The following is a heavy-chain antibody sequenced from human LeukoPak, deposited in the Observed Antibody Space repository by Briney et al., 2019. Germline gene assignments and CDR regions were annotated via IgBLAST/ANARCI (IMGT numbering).Heavy chain of an antibody. D-gene: IGHD6-25*01. J-gene: IGHJ2*01. Sequence: PGGSLRLSCSASGFTFSSYAMHWVRQAPGKGLEYVSAISSNGGSTYYANSVKGRFTISRDNSKNTLYLQVGSPRPEDMAVYHCARKAAPGSNWYFDLWGRGTLVTVSS. CDR3: ARKAAPGSNWYFDL. CDR2: ISSNGGST. CDR1: GFTFSSYA. V-gene: IGHV3-64*01.